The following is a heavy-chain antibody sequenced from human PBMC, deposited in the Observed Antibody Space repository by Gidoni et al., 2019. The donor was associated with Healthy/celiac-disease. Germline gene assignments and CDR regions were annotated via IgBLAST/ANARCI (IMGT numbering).Heavy chain of an antibody. J-gene: IGHJ5*02. D-gene: IGHD6-19*01. V-gene: IGHV3-23*01. CDR2: ISGSGGST. CDR3: AKEGRGQWLASGWFDP. CDR1: GFTFSSYA. Sequence: EVQLLESGGGLVQPGGSLRLSCAASGFTFSSYAMSWVRQAPGKGLEWVSAISGSGGSTYYADSVKGRFTISRDNSKNTLYLQMNSLRAEDTAVYYCAKEGRGQWLASGWFDPWGQGTLVTVSS.